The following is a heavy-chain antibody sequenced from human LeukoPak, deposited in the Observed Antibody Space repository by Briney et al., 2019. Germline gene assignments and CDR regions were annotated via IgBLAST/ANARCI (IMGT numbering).Heavy chain of an antibody. Sequence: GGSLRLSCAASEFTFSDYILDWVRQAPGKGLEWVGRIRRGTNSYTTEYAASVKGRFIISRDDSRNSLYLHMNSLKTEDTAVYYCTRDGGEGGNSAFDIWGQGTMVTVSS. CDR2: IRRGTNSYTT. D-gene: IGHD4-23*01. CDR1: EFTFSDYI. V-gene: IGHV3-72*01. J-gene: IGHJ3*02. CDR3: TRDGGEGGNSAFDI.